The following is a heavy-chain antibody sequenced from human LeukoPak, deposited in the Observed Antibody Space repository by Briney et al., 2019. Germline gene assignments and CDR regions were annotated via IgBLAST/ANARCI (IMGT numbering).Heavy chain of an antibody. CDR1: GGSISSSSCY. CDR2: IYYSGST. D-gene: IGHD3-10*01. Sequence: SETLSLTCTVSGGSISSSSCYWGWIRQPPGKGLEWIGSIYYSGSTYYNPSLKSRVTISVDTSKNQFSLKLSSVTAADTAVYYCARQGILWFGELIDIWGQGTMVTVSS. V-gene: IGHV4-39*07. J-gene: IGHJ3*02. CDR3: ARQGILWFGELIDI.